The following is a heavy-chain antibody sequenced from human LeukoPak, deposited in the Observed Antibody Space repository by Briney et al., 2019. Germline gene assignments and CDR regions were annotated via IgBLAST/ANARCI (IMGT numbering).Heavy chain of an antibody. D-gene: IGHD4-17*01. CDR1: GFTFSSYW. CDR2: INSVGSST. V-gene: IGHV3-74*01. Sequence: PGGSLRLSCAASGFTFSSYWMHWVRQAPGKGLVWVSRINSVGSSTSYADSVKGRFTISRDNAKNTLYLQMNSLRAEDTAVYYCASSAAGTTVTSWGQGTLVTVSS. CDR3: ASSAAGTTVTS. J-gene: IGHJ4*02.